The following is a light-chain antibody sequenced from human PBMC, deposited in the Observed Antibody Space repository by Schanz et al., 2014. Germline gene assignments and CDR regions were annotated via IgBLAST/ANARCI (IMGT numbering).Light chain of an antibody. J-gene: IGLJ3*02. CDR3: SSYTSSNTGV. CDR1: SSDVGGYNF. V-gene: IGLV2-14*01. Sequence: QSALTQPASVSGSPGQSITISCTGTSSDVGGYNFVSWYQQHPGKAPKLMIHDVSNRPSGVSNRFSGSKSGNTASLTISGLQAEDEADYYCSSYTSSNTGVFGGGTKLPS. CDR2: DVS.